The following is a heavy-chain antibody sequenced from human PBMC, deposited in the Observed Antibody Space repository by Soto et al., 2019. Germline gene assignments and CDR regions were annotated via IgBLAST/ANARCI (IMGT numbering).Heavy chain of an antibody. CDR3: ARSDGRY. V-gene: IGHV3-30*14. CDR2: ISYDGSNK. J-gene: IGHJ4*02. Sequence: GGSLRLSCAASGFTFSSYAMHWVRQAPGKGLEWVAVISYDGSNKNHADTVKGRFTISRDNSKNTLYLQMNSLRAEDTAVYYCARSDGRYWGQGTLVTVSS. CDR1: GFTFSSYA.